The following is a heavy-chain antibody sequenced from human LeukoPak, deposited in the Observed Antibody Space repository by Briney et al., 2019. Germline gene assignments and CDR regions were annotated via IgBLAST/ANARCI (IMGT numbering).Heavy chain of an antibody. CDR3: AKADNWNYDAFDI. CDR2: IWFDGSNK. Sequence: PGRSLRLSCAASGFTFSTYGMHWVRQAPGKGLEWVAVIWFDGSNKYYADSVKGRFTISRDNSNNTLYLQMNSLRTEDTALYYCAKADNWNYDAFDIWGQGTMVTVSS. V-gene: IGHV3-33*06. D-gene: IGHD1-7*01. J-gene: IGHJ3*02. CDR1: GFTFSTYG.